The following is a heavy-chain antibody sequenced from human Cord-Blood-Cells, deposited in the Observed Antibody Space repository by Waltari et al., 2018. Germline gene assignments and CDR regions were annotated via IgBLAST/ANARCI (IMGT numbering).Heavy chain of an antibody. CDR3: ARPVWFGELLSPYFDY. V-gene: IGHV3-30*04. CDR2: ISYDGSNK. CDR1: GFTFSSYA. Sequence: QVQLVESGGGVVQPGRSLRLSCAASGFTFSSYAMHWVRQAPGKGPEWVAVISYDGSNKYYADSVKGRFTISRDNSKNTLYLQMNSLRAEDTAVYYCARPVWFGELLSPYFDYWGQGTLVTVSS. D-gene: IGHD3-10*01. J-gene: IGHJ4*02.